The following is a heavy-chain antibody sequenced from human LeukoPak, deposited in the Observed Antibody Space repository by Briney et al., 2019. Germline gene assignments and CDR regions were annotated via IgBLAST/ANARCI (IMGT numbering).Heavy chain of an antibody. CDR2: IIPIFGTA. Sequence: ASVKVSCXASGGTFSSYAISWVRLAPGQGLEWMGRIIPIFGTANYAQKFRGRVTITTDESTSTAYMELSSLRSEDTAVYYCAREKQVSPYYFDYWGQGTLVTVSS. J-gene: IGHJ4*02. CDR1: GGTFSSYA. V-gene: IGHV1-69*05. D-gene: IGHD6-13*01. CDR3: AREKQVSPYYFDY.